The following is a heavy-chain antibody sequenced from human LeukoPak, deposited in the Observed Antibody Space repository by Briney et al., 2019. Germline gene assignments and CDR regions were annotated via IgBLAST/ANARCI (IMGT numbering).Heavy chain of an antibody. CDR1: GGTFSSYV. Sequence: ASVKVSCKASGGTFSSYVISWVRQAPGQGLEWMGGIIPKFGTANYAQKFQGRVTITADESTSTAYMELSSLRSEDTAVYYCAREAHSSTRSFESWGQGTLVTVSS. V-gene: IGHV1-69*13. CDR2: IIPKFGTA. CDR3: AREAHSSTRSFES. J-gene: IGHJ4*02. D-gene: IGHD2-2*01.